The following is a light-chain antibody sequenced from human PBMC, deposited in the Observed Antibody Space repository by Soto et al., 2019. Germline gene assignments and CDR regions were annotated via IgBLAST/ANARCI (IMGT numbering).Light chain of an antibody. J-gene: IGKJ1*01. CDR3: QHLWT. V-gene: IGKV1-5*03. CDR1: QTISDW. CDR2: RTS. Sequence: DTQMTQSPSTLSASIGDRVIITCRASQTISDWLAWYQQKPGKAPKPLIYRTSRLESGVPSRFRGSGSGTEFALTISSLQPYDFATYYCQHLWTFGQGTK.